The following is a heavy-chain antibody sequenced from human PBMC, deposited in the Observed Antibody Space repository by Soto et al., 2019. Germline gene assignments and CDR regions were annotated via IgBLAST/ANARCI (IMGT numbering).Heavy chain of an antibody. V-gene: IGHV3-74*01. CDR2: INSDGTIT. Sequence: GGSLRLSCAASGFPFSSYWMHWVRQAPGKGLMWVSRINSDGTITTYADSVKGRFTISRDNANNTPYLQMNSLTADDTAVYYCAKEYEYSSGWERIDYWGQGTLVTVSS. D-gene: IGHD6-19*01. J-gene: IGHJ4*02. CDR1: GFPFSSYW. CDR3: AKEYEYSSGWERIDY.